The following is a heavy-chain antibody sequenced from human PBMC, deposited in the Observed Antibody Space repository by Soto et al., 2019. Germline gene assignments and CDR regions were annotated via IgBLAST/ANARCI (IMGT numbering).Heavy chain of an antibody. CDR2: ITGSGTST. Sequence: GGSLRLSCAASGFTFSGYAMTWVRQAPWKGLEWVSSITGSGTSTYYADSVKGRFIISIDNSKNTVSLQMNSLRADDTAVYYCGKSPELYYYTMDVWGQGPGVTVSS. CDR3: GKSPELYYYTMDV. V-gene: IGHV3-23*01. J-gene: IGHJ6*02. CDR1: GFTFSGYA.